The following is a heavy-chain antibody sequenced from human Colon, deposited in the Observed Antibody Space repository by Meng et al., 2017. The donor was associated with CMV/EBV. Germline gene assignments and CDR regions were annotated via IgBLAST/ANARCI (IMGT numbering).Heavy chain of an antibody. J-gene: IGHJ4*02. V-gene: IGHV4-59*01. CDR3: ARDQPADY. Sequence: SCKASGYPFTSYGIAWMRQAPGQGLEWIGYIYNSVSTNYNPSLKSRVTISVDTSKSQFSLKLTSVTAADTAVYYCARDQPADYWGQGTLVTVSS. CDR1: GYPFTSYG. CDR2: IYNSVST.